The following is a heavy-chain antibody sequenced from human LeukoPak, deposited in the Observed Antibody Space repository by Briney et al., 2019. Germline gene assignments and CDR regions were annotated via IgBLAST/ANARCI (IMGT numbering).Heavy chain of an antibody. CDR3: ARQTTVIKSFDY. CDR1: GFTFDDYA. V-gene: IGHV3-9*01. D-gene: IGHD4-23*01. J-gene: IGHJ4*02. Sequence: PGGSLRLSCVASGFTFDDYAMHWVRQAPGKGLEWVSGISWNSGSMGYADSVKGRFTISRDNAKNSLYLQMNSLRAEDTALYYCARQTTVIKSFDYWGQGTLVTVSS. CDR2: ISWNSGSM.